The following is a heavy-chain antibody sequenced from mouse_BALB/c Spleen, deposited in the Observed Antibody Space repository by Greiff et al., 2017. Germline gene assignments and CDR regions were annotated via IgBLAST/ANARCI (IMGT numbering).Heavy chain of an antibody. CDR2: IRLKSDNYAT. D-gene: IGHD1-1*01. Sequence: DVKLVESGGGLVQPGGSMKLSCVASGFTFSSYWMSWVRQSPEKGLEWVAEIRLKSDNYATHYAESVKGKFTISRDDSKSRLYLQMNSLRAEDTGIYYCTRGNGSSYWGQGTTLTVSS. CDR1: GFTFSSYW. J-gene: IGHJ2*01. V-gene: IGHV6-6*02. CDR3: TRGNGSSY.